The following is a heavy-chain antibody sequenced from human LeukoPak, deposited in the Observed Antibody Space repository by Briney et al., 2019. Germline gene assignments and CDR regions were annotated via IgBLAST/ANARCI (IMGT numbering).Heavy chain of an antibody. CDR1: GFTFSSYA. CDR3: ASSREVRGVIAL. V-gene: IGHV3-23*01. D-gene: IGHD3-10*01. Sequence: PGGSLRLACASSGFTFSSYAMSWVRQAPGKGLEWVSAISGSGGSTYYADSVKGRFTISRDNSKNTLYLQMNSLRAEDTAVYYCASSREVRGVIALWGQGTLVTVSS. CDR2: ISGSGGST. J-gene: IGHJ4*02.